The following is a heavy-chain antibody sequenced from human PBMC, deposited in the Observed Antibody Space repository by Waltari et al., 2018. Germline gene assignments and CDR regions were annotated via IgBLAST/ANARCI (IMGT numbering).Heavy chain of an antibody. CDR2: IYYSGQT. Sequence: QLHLQESGPELVKPSETLYLTCTVSSVSISSGAYFWCWIRQPAGKGPEWIGNIYYSGQTDYNPSLESRVAISLDTSRNQFSLSLTSVTAADAAVYYCARAECSTSSCFFVSGFDPWGQGIHVTVSS. V-gene: IGHV4-39*01. CDR1: SVSISSGAYF. D-gene: IGHD6-6*01. CDR3: ARAECSTSSCFFVSGFDP. J-gene: IGHJ5*02.